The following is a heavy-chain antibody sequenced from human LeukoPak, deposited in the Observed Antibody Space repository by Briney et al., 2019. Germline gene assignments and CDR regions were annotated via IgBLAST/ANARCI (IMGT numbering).Heavy chain of an antibody. Sequence: ASVKVSCKASGYTFTNFGITWVRQAPGQGLEWMGWIAPYNGDTHYTQSLQDRVTMTTDTSTSTAYTELRSLRSDDTAVYYCASRNYYDTTGYYQFYFDYWGQGTLVTVSS. V-gene: IGHV1-18*01. D-gene: IGHD3-22*01. CDR1: GYTFTNFG. CDR2: IAPYNGDT. CDR3: ASRNYYDTTGYYQFYFDY. J-gene: IGHJ4*02.